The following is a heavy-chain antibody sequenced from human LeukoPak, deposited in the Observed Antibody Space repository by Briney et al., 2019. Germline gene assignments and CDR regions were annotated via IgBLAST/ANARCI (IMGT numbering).Heavy chain of an antibody. V-gene: IGHV3-66*01. Sequence: GGSLRLSCAASGFTVSSNSITWVRQAPGKGLEWVSVIYSGGNTYYAESVKGRFTVSRDNSKNTVYLQMNSLRAEDTVVYFCARGGISGRPSDSWGQGTLVTVSS. D-gene: IGHD6-6*01. CDR3: ARGGISGRPSDS. CDR1: GFTVSSNS. J-gene: IGHJ4*02. CDR2: IYSGGNT.